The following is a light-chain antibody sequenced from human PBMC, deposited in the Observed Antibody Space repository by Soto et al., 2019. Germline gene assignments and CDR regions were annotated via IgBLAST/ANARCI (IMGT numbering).Light chain of an antibody. CDR3: QQYGSSPT. J-gene: IGKJ1*01. CDR1: QSVNSGD. V-gene: IGKV3-20*01. Sequence: EVVLTQSPGTLSLSPGERATLSCRASQSVNSGDLAWYQQKPGQAPRLLIYGASSRATGIPDRFSGSGSGTDLTLPISRLGPEDFAVYYCQQYGSSPTFGQGTKVEIK. CDR2: GAS.